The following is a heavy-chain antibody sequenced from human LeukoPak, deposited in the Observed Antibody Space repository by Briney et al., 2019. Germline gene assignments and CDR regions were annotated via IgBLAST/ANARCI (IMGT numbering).Heavy chain of an antibody. J-gene: IGHJ4*02. CDR3: ARDRGEDGYNCDY. Sequence: GGSLRLSCAASGFTFSSHEMNWLRQAPGKGLEWVSYISSSSSTIYYADSVKGRFTISRDNAKNSLYLQMNSLRAEDTAVYYCARDRGEDGYNCDYWGQGTLVTVSS. CDR2: ISSSSSTI. D-gene: IGHD5-24*01. CDR1: GFTFSSHE. V-gene: IGHV3-48*01.